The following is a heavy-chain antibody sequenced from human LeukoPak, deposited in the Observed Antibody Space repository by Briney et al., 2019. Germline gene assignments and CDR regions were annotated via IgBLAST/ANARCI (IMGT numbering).Heavy chain of an antibody. CDR2: SDASDAYT. V-gene: IGHV5-10-1*01. Sequence: VASLKISSKGSGCRGTSYWISWARRLPGKGLEWMGGSDASDAYTNDGPSFQGHVTISADKSISTAYLQWSSLKASDTAMYYCASTGYCSSTSCYGIDYWGQGTLVTVSS. J-gene: IGHJ4*02. CDR3: ASTGYCSSTSCYGIDY. D-gene: IGHD2-2*01. CDR1: GCRGTSYW.